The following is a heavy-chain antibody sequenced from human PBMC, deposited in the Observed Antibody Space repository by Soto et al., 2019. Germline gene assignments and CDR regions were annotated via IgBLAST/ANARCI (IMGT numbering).Heavy chain of an antibody. CDR1: GYTFTSYG. CDR3: TRARVIRIGGIHV. CDR2: INGYTGNT. Sequence: QVQLVQSGAEVKKPGASVKVSCKASGYTFTSYGLSWVRQAPGQGLEWMGWINGYTGNTNYAQKFQGRVTITTHKSSHTAYLDLWTLTPHASAVYCCTRARVIRIGGIHVSGHGATVSVS. D-gene: IGHD2-15*01. V-gene: IGHV1-18*01. J-gene: IGHJ6*02.